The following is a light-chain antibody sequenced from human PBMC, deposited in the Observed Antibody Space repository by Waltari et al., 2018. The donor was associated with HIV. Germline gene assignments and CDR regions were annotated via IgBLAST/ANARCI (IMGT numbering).Light chain of an antibody. Sequence: IQLTQSPSFLSASVGDRVTITCRASQAISTNLAWYQQEPGKAPKLLIYDASTLHSGVPSRFSGSGSGTDFTLTISCLQAGDFATYYCLQDGAFPLTFGPGTKVDV. CDR1: QAISTN. CDR3: LQDGAFPLT. CDR2: DAS. J-gene: IGKJ3*01. V-gene: IGKV1-9*01.